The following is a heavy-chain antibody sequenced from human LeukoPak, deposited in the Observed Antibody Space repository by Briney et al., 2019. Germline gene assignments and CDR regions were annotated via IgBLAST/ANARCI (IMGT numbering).Heavy chain of an antibody. D-gene: IGHD6-19*01. J-gene: IGHJ4*02. Sequence: SETLSLTCTVSGGSVSSGDYYWSWIRQLPGKGLEWIGYIYYSGSTYYNPSLKSRLTISVDTSKNQLSLKLSSVTAADTAVYYCARRRGNTSGFQGYYFDYWGQGTLVTVSS. CDR3: ARRRGNTSGFQGYYFDY. CDR2: IYYSGST. CDR1: GGSVSSGDYY. V-gene: IGHV4-31*03.